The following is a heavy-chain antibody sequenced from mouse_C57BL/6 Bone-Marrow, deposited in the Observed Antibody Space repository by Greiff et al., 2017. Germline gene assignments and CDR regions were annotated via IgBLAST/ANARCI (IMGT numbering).Heavy chain of an antibody. CDR3: ARLPYYYGD. D-gene: IGHD1-1*01. Sequence: QFQLQQPGAELVRPGTSVKLSCKASGYTFTSYWMHWVKQRPGQGLEWIGVIDPSDSYTNYNQKFKGKATLTVDTSSSTAYMQLSSLTSEDSAVYYCARLPYYYGDWGQGTTLTVSS. CDR2: IDPSDSYT. J-gene: IGHJ2*01. CDR1: GYTFTSYW. V-gene: IGHV1-59*01.